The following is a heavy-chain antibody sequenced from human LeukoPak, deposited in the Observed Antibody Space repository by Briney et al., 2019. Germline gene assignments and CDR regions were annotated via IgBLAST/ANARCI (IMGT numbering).Heavy chain of an antibody. Sequence: ASVKVSCKASGYTFTSYDINWVRQATGQGLEWMGWMNPNSGNTGYAQKFQGRVTMTRNTSISTAYMELSSLRSEDAAVYYCARGPRSMIVVVITTGFDYWGQGTLVTVSS. J-gene: IGHJ4*02. CDR3: ARGPRSMIVVVITTGFDY. CDR1: GYTFTSYD. CDR2: MNPNSGNT. V-gene: IGHV1-8*01. D-gene: IGHD3-22*01.